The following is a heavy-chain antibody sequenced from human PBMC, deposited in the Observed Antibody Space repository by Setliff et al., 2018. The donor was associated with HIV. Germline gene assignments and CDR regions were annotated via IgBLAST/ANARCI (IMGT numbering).Heavy chain of an antibody. J-gene: IGHJ4*02. CDR2: FAYSGST. D-gene: IGHD5-12*01. CDR1: GGSISSSSYY. V-gene: IGHV4-39*01. CDR3: ARHFDFGGYDRGRGDPFDY. Sequence: SETLSLTCTVSGGSISSSSYYWGWIRKPPGKGLEWIGSFAYSGSTYYNPSLKSRVAVSVDTSENQFSLKLGSVTATDSAVYYWARHFDFGGYDRGRGDPFDYWGQGALVTVSS.